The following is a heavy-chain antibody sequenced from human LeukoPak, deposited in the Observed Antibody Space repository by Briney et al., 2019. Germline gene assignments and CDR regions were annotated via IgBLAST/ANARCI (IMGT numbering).Heavy chain of an antibody. CDR3: ECYSSGWYRSGYDY. D-gene: IGHD6-19*01. Sequence: GGSLRLSCAASGFTFSSDAMSGGRQAPGKGLGWCSAISGRGGSTYYADSVTGRLTMSRDNSKNTLYMEMHSLRAQDTAVYSCECYSSGWYRSGYDYWGQGTLVTVSS. V-gene: IGHV3-23*01. J-gene: IGHJ4*02. CDR2: ISGRGGST. CDR1: GFTFSSDA.